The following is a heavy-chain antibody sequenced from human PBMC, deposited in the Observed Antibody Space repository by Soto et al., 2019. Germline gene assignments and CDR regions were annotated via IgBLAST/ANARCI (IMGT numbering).Heavy chain of an antibody. Sequence: QVQLLQSGPGLVKPSGTLSLTCAVSGGSVSSTNWWTWVRQSPGKGLEWIGEIYHSGTATYTPSLRGRVTISVDKPNNQFPLEMRYMTAADTAVYYCGTPAPRIDLTLLPIPTWGQGTLVAISS. CDR2: IYHSGTA. CDR1: GGSVSSTNW. D-gene: IGHD2-21*01. J-gene: IGHJ4*02. V-gene: IGHV4-4*02. CDR3: GTPAPRIDLTLLPIPT.